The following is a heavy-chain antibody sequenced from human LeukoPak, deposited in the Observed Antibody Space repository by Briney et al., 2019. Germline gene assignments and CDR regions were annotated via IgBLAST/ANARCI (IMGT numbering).Heavy chain of an antibody. CDR2: ISYDGSNK. V-gene: IGHV3-30-3*01. D-gene: IGHD3-22*01. CDR1: GFTFSSYA. J-gene: IGHJ4*02. CDR3: ARAYYDSSESDY. Sequence: GGSLRLSCAASGFTFSSYAMHWVRQAPGKGLEWVAVISYDGSNKYCADSVKGRFTISRDNSKNTLYLQMNSLRAEDTAVYYCARAYYDSSESDYWGQGTLVTVSS.